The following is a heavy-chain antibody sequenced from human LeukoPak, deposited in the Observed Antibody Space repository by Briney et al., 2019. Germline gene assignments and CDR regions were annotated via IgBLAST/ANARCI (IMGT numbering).Heavy chain of an antibody. CDR3: ARGDAFSGDH. J-gene: IGHJ4*02. V-gene: IGHV3-7*04. CDR1: GFNLSDFW. Sequence: AGSLRLSCAVSGFNLSDFWMSWVRQAPGRGLEWVANIHPEGNEKYHVESVKGRFTISRDNAKNSLFLQMNGLRVEDTAVYYCARGDAFSGDHWGQGTLVTVSS. CDR2: IHPEGNEK.